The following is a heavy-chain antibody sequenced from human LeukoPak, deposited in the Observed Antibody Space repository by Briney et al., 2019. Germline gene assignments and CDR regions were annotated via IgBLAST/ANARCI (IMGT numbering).Heavy chain of an antibody. CDR2: INHSGST. Sequence: SETLSLTCTVSGGSISSSSYYWGWIRQPPGKGLEWIGEINHSGSTNYNPSLKSRVTISVDTSKNQFSLKLSSVTAADTAVYYCARGFSYYDSSGYYYYFDYWGQGTLVTVSS. D-gene: IGHD3-22*01. CDR1: GGSISSSSYY. CDR3: ARGFSYYDSSGYYYYFDY. V-gene: IGHV4-39*07. J-gene: IGHJ4*02.